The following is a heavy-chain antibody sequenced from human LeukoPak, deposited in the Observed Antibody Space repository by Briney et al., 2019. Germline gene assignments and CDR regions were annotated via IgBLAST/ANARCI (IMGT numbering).Heavy chain of an antibody. CDR2: IYSGGST. CDR3: AKVPTNPYYDFWSGYSWYYFDY. CDR1: GFTVSSNY. Sequence: GGSLRLSCAASGFTVSSNYMSWVRQAPGKGLEWVSVIYSGGSTYYADSVKGRFTISRDNSKNTLYLQMNSLRAEDTAVYYCAKVPTNPYYDFWSGYSWYYFDYWGQGTLVTVSS. J-gene: IGHJ4*02. V-gene: IGHV3-66*01. D-gene: IGHD3-3*01.